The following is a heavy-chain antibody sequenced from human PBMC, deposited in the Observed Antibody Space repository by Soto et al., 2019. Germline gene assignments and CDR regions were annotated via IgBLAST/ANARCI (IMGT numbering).Heavy chain of an antibody. CDR1: GFTFSSYA. CDR2: ISGSGGST. CDR3: AKSGVDSSGWASYWYFDL. J-gene: IGHJ2*01. Sequence: EVQLLESGGGLVQPGGSLRLSCAASGFTFSSYAMSWVRQAPGKGLEWVSAISGSGGSTYYADSVKGRFTISRDNSKNTLYLQMNSLRAEDTAVYYGAKSGVDSSGWASYWYFDLWGRGTLVTVSS. V-gene: IGHV3-23*01. D-gene: IGHD6-19*01.